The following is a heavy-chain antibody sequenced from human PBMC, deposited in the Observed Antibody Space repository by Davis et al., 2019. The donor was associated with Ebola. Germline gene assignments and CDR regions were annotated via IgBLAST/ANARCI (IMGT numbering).Heavy chain of an antibody. V-gene: IGHV1-69*13. CDR1: CGTFSSYA. CDR3: ARDAPLGYCSSTSCYLSY. CDR2: IIAILGTS. Sequence: SVNVSCKASCGTFSSYAISWVRQAPGQGLEWMGGIIAILGTSNYAQKFQGRVTITADESTSTAYMELSSLRSEDTAVYYCARDAPLGYCSSTSCYLSYWGQGTLVTVSS. J-gene: IGHJ4*02. D-gene: IGHD2-2*01.